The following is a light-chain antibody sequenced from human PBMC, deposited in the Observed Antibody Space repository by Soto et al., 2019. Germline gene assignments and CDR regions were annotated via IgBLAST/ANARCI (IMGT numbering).Light chain of an antibody. V-gene: IGKV3D-15*01. CDR3: PQYNNWPPWT. Sequence: EIVMTQSPATLSVSPGERATLSCRASQSVSSNLAWYQQKPGQAPRLLIYGASTRATGIPARFSGSGSGTEFTLTISRLQSEDFAVYYCPQYNNWPPWTVGQGTKVEIK. J-gene: IGKJ1*01. CDR2: GAS. CDR1: QSVSSN.